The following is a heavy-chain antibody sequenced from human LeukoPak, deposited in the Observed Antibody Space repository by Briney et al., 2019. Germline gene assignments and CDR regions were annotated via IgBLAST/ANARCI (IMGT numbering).Heavy chain of an antibody. Sequence: GASVKVSCKASGGTFSSYAISWVRQAPGQGLEWMGRIIPILGIANYAQKFQGRVTITADKSTSTAYMELSSLRSEDTAVYYCARCGIALSNWFDPWGQGTLVTVSS. CDR3: ARCGIALSNWFDP. D-gene: IGHD1-1*01. CDR2: IIPILGIA. J-gene: IGHJ5*02. V-gene: IGHV1-69*04. CDR1: GGTFSSYA.